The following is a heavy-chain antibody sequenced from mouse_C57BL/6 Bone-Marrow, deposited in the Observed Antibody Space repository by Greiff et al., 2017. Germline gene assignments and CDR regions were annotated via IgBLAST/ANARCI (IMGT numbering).Heavy chain of an antibody. CDR2: ISSGSSTI. V-gene: IGHV5-17*01. CDR1: GFTFSDYG. CDR3: ARRYYAHDY. Sequence: DVLLVESGGGLVKPGGSLKLSCAASGFTFSDYGMHWVRQAPEKGLELVAYISSGSSTIYYADTVKGRFTISRDNAKNTLFLQMTSLRSDATAMYYCARRYYAHDYWGQGTTLTVSS. D-gene: IGHD1-1*01. J-gene: IGHJ2*01.